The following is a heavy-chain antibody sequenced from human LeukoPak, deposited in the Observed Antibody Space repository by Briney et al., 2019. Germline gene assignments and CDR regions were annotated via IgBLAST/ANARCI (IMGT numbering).Heavy chain of an antibody. CDR1: GFTFSNFG. CDR3: ASGGSYYSL. CDR2: ISGSGGST. D-gene: IGHD3-10*01. V-gene: IGHV3-23*01. J-gene: IGHJ6*04. Sequence: GGSLRLSCAASGFTFSNFGMSWVRQAPGKGLEWVSVISGSGGSTYYADSVKGRFTISRDNAKNTLYLQMNSLRAEDTAVYYCASGGSYYSLWGKGTTVTVSS.